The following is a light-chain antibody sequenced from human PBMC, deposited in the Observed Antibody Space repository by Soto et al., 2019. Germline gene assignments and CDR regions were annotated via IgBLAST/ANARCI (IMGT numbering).Light chain of an antibody. V-gene: IGLV4-69*01. CDR3: QTWGTGIP. J-gene: IGLJ2*01. Sequence: QLVLTQSPSASASLGASVKLSCTLTSGHSSYAIAWHQQQPEKGPRFLMKVNSDGTHSRGDGIPDRFSGSGSGTERYLTISSLQSDDEADYYCQTWGTGIPFGGGTKLTVL. CDR2: VNSDGTH. CDR1: SGHSSYA.